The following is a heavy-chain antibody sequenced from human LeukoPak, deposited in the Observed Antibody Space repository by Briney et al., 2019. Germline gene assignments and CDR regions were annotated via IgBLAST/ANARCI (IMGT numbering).Heavy chain of an antibody. CDR2: VYYSGSS. CDR1: GGSISTSSYY. V-gene: IGHV4-39*01. Sequence: SETLSLTCTVSGGSISTSSYYWGWIRQPPGKGLEWIGSVYYSGSSYSNPSLKSRVTISVDTSKNQFSLKMSSVTAADAAVYYCVRQGDAFDVWGRGTMVTVSS. CDR3: VRQGDAFDV. J-gene: IGHJ3*01.